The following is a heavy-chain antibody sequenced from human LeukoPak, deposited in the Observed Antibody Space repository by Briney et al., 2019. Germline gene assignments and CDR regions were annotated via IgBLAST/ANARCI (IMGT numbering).Heavy chain of an antibody. CDR2: ISSSGSTI. V-gene: IGHV3-48*03. Sequence: GGSLRLSCAASGFTFSSYEMNWVRQAPGKGLEWVSYISSSGSTIYYADSVKGRFTISRDNAKNSLYLQMNSLRAEDTAVYYCARAMVRGSRMDVWGQGTTVTVSS. D-gene: IGHD3-10*01. CDR1: GFTFSSYE. J-gene: IGHJ6*02. CDR3: ARAMVRGSRMDV.